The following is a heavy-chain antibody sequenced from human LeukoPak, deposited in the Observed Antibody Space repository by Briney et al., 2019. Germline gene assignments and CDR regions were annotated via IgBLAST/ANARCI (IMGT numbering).Heavy chain of an antibody. CDR2: ISYDGSNK. V-gene: IGHV3-30*03. J-gene: IGHJ4*02. Sequence: GGSLRLSCAASGFTFSNYAMHWVVQAPGKGLEWVAVISYDGSNKYYADSVKGRFTLSRDNSKNTLYLQMNSLRAEDTAVYYCGLGYCTGATCHPYSWGQGTLVTVSS. D-gene: IGHD2-8*02. CDR3: GLGYCTGATCHPYS. CDR1: GFTFSNYA.